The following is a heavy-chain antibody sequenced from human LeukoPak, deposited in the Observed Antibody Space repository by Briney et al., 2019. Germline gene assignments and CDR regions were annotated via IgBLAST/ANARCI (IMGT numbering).Heavy chain of an antibody. D-gene: IGHD5-12*01. CDR3: AKDLVATTYRDAFDI. CDR1: GFSFSGYD. CDR2: ISGAGGTT. V-gene: IGHV3-23*01. Sequence: GGSLRLSCAASGFSFSGYDMSWVRQAPGKGLEWLSYISGAGGTTYYADSVKGRFTISRDNSKNTMYLQMNSLRAEDTAVYYCAKDLVATTYRDAFDIWGQGTMVTVSS. J-gene: IGHJ3*02.